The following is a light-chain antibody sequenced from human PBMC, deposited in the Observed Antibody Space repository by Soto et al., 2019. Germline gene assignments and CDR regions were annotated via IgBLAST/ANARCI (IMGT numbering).Light chain of an antibody. Sequence: EIVLTQSPGTLSLSPGERATLSCRASQSASSSYLAWYQQKPGQAPRLLIYGASSRATGIPDRFSGSGSGTDFTLTISRLEPEDFAVYYCQQYGSSPGTFGGGTKVEIK. J-gene: IGKJ4*01. CDR2: GAS. CDR3: QQYGSSPGT. CDR1: QSASSSY. V-gene: IGKV3-20*01.